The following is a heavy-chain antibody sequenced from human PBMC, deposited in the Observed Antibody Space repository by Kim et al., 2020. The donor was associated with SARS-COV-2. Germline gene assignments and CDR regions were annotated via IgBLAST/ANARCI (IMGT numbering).Heavy chain of an antibody. CDR2: ISGSGVST. CDR1: GFTFSSYA. Sequence: GGSLRLSCAASGFTFSSYAMSWVRQAPGKGLEWVSAISGSGVSTYYGDPVKGRFTISRDNSKNTLYLQMNSLRAEDTAVYYCAKVLLVSLRFLEWLPYYYGMDVWGQGTTVTVSS. V-gene: IGHV3-23*01. J-gene: IGHJ6*02. CDR3: AKVLLVSLRFLEWLPYYYGMDV. D-gene: IGHD3-3*01.